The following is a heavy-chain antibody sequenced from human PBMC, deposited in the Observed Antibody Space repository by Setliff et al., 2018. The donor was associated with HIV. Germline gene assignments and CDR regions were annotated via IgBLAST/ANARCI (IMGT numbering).Heavy chain of an antibody. CDR2: VKQDGSEQ. CDR3: ARGDGSDSGIYFDS. CDR1: GFRFTTYW. V-gene: IGHV3-7*01. D-gene: IGHD4-17*01. J-gene: IGHJ4*02. Sequence: GGYLRLSCAASGFRFTTYWMSWVRQAPGKGLEWVANVKQDGSEQYYLDSLKGRFIISRDNGKNSLYLQMNSLRAEDTAVYYCARGDGSDSGIYFDSWGQGTLVTVSS.